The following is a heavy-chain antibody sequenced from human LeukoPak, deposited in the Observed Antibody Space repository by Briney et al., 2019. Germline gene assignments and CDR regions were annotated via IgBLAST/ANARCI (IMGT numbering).Heavy chain of an antibody. CDR1: GFTFSNAW. D-gene: IGHD2-21*01. V-gene: IGHV3-15*01. J-gene: IGHJ4*02. CDR2: IKSKTDGGTT. CDR3: TTALLAYCGGDCFDY. Sequence: GGSLRLSCAASGFTFSNAWMSWVRQAPGKGLEWVGRIKSKTDGGTTDYAAPVKGRFTISRDDSKNTLYLQMNSLKTEDTAVYYCTTALLAYCGGDCFDYWGQGTLVTVSS.